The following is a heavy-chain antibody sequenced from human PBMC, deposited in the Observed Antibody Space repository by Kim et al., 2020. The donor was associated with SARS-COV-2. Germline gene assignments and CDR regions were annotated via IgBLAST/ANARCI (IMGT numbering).Heavy chain of an antibody. Sequence: GGSLRLSCAASGFTFDDYAMDWVRQAPGKGLEWVSGINWNSRRMVYADSVKGRFTISRDNAKNSLFLQMNSLRPEDTAFYYCAKAFPYGDYGDDAVDVWGQGTMVIVSS. CDR3: AKAFPYGDYGDDAVDV. CDR2: INWNSRRM. D-gene: IGHD4-17*01. J-gene: IGHJ3*01. CDR1: GFTFDDYA. V-gene: IGHV3-9*01.